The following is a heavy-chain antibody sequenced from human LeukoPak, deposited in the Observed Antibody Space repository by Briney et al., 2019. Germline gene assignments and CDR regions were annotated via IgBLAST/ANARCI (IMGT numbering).Heavy chain of an antibody. CDR3: ARESYYYDSSGYRTGDFQH. J-gene: IGHJ1*01. Sequence: AGGSLRLSCAASGFTFSSYVMSWVRQAPGKGLEWASAISGSGGSTYYADSVKGRFTISRDNSKNTLYLQMNSLRAEDTAVYYCARESYYYDSSGYRTGDFQHWGQGTLVTVSS. D-gene: IGHD3-22*01. CDR2: ISGSGGST. V-gene: IGHV3-23*01. CDR1: GFTFSSYV.